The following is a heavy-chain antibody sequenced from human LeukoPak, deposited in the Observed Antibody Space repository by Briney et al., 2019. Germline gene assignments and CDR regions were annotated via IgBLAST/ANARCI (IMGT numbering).Heavy chain of an antibody. Sequence: GGSLRLSCAGSGFTFSTYAMSWVRQAPGKGLEWVSAISGSGGSTYYADSVKGRFTISRDNSKNTLYLQMNSLRAEDTAVYYCARSSVVVVTAIADYWGQGTLVTVSS. CDR3: ARSSVVVVTAIADY. CDR2: ISGSGGST. D-gene: IGHD2-21*02. J-gene: IGHJ4*02. CDR1: GFTFSTYA. V-gene: IGHV3-23*01.